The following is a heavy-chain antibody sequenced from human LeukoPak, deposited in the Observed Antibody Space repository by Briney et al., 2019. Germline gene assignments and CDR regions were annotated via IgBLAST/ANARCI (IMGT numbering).Heavy chain of an antibody. CDR1: GGSNSTPGYY. D-gene: IGHD2-21*02. CDR2: LYHSGST. V-gene: IGHV4-39*01. J-gene: IGHJ4*02. Sequence: SETLSLTCTVSGGSNSTPGYYWAWIRQPPGKGLEWFGSLYHSGSTYYNPSLKSRATISVDTSKNQCSLKLRSVTAADTAVFYCARHALATVTDPSFDYWGQGTLVTVSS. CDR3: ARHALATVTDPSFDY.